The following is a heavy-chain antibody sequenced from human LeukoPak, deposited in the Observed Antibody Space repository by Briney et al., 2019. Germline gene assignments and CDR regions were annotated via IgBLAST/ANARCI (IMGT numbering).Heavy chain of an antibody. D-gene: IGHD2-2*01. CDR1: GYSFTSYW. V-gene: IGHV5-51*01. Sequence: GESLKISCKGSGYSFTSYWIGWVRQMPGKGLEWMGIIYPGDSDTRYSPSFQGQVTISADKSISTAYLQWSSLKASDTAMYYCARPYQLLTDAFDIWGQGTMVTVSS. CDR3: ARPYQLLTDAFDI. CDR2: IYPGDSDT. J-gene: IGHJ3*02.